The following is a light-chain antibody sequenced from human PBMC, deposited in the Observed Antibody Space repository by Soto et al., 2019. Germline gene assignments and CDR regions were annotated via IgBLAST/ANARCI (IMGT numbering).Light chain of an antibody. V-gene: IGLV7-46*01. CDR3: LLSYDATNVV. J-gene: IGLJ3*02. CDR1: TGAVTNGHT. Sequence: QTVVPQEPSLTVAPGGTVTLTCGSSTGAVTNGHTPYWFQQKPGQAPRTLIYATSHKHSWTPARFSGSLLGGKAALTLSGAQPEDEAEYYCLLSYDATNVVFGGGTKLTVL. CDR2: ATS.